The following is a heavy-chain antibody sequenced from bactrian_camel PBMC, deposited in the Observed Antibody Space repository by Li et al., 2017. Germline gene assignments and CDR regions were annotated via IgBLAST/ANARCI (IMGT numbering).Heavy chain of an antibody. CDR1: GFAFSSFA. CDR2: ISTGGDNT. D-gene: IGHD2*01. CDR3: AADGVTASGGPCGHTLPPIY. V-gene: IGHV3S20*01. Sequence: HVQLVESGGGWVQPGGSLRLSCAASGFAFSSFAMSWVRQAPGKGLEWVATISTGGDNTWYADSVKGRFTISRDNAKNALYLQMNRLKPEDTAVYYCAADGVTASGGPCGHTLPPIYWGQGTQVTVS. J-gene: IGHJ4*01.